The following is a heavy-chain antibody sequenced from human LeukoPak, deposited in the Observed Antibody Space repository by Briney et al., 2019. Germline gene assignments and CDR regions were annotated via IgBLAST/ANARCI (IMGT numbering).Heavy chain of an antibody. Sequence: QSGGSLRLSCAASGFTFSTYGMHWVRQAPGKGLECVAVISYDGSNKYSADSVKGRFTISRDNSKDTLYLQMNSLKIEDTATYYCARVRRYSQYESSGYYADSWGQGTLVTVSS. D-gene: IGHD3-22*01. CDR3: ARVRRYSQYESSGYYADS. V-gene: IGHV3-30*03. CDR1: GFTFSTYG. CDR2: ISYDGSNK. J-gene: IGHJ5*01.